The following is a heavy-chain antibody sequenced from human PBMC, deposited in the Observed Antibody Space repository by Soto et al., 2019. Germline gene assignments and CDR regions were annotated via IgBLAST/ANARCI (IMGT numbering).Heavy chain of an antibody. Sequence: QVQLLESGPGLVKPSETLSLTCTVSGGSISSYYWSWIRQPPGKGLEWIGYIDHRGTTNYSPSLKSRVTISADMSKNQFSLKLSSVTAADTAVYYCARAIRRGGGFDYWGQGTLVTVSS. CDR2: IDHRGTT. CDR3: ARAIRRGGGFDY. D-gene: IGHD3-10*01. J-gene: IGHJ4*02. CDR1: GGSISSYY. V-gene: IGHV4-59*01.